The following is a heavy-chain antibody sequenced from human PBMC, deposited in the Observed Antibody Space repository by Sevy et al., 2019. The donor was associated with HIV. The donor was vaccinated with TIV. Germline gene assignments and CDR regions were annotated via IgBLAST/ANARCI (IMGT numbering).Heavy chain of an antibody. J-gene: IGHJ4*02. CDR2: INPNSGNT. CDR3: SRDLRLRGYSYGCFDY. V-gene: IGHV1-2*02. D-gene: IGHD5-18*01. CDR1: GYTFTGQY. Sequence: ASVKVSCKASGYTFTGQYIHWVRQAPGQGLEWMGWINPNSGNTNYAQEFQGRVTMTRDTSISTAYMEMSGLKSDDTAVYYCSRDLRLRGYSYGCFDYWGQGTLVTVSS.